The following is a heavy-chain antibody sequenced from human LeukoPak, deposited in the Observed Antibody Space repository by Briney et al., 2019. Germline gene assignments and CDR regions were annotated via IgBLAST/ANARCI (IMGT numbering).Heavy chain of an antibody. CDR2: ITSSSSYI. V-gene: IGHV3-21*01. D-gene: IGHD5-18*01. CDR1: GFTFSTYN. Sequence: PGGSLRLSCAASGFTFSTYNMNWVRQAPGKGLEWVSSITSSSSYIYYADSLKGRFTISRDNAKNSLYLQMNSLGAEDTAVYFCSYGYMIYWGQGTLVTVSA. J-gene: IGHJ4*02. CDR3: SYGYMIY.